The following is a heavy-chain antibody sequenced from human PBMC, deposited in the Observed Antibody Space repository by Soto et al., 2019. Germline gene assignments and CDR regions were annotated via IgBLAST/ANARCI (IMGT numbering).Heavy chain of an antibody. D-gene: IGHD3-10*01. J-gene: IGHJ4*02. CDR3: ALNRRRYYYGSGAFDY. Sequence: SETLSLTCAVYGGSFSGYYWSWISQPPGKGLEWIGEINHSGSTNYNPSLKSRVTISVDTSKNQFSLKLSSVTAADTAVYYCALNRRRYYYGSGAFDYWGQGTLVTVSS. CDR1: GGSFSGYY. CDR2: INHSGST. V-gene: IGHV4-34*01.